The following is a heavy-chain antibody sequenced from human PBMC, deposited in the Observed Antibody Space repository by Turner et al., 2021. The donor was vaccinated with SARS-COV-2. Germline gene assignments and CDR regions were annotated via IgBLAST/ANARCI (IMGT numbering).Heavy chain of an antibody. Sequence: QVTLWESRPSLLKPSPTLTLTCGFSGCSRNTSGMCVTWLRQPALKALEWLARIDWDDDKYYRASLKTRLTISKDTSKNQVVLTMNSMGPVDTAAYYCARNSIPAAGTSLHYWGQGTLVTVSS. V-gene: IGHV2-70*15. CDR1: GCSRNTSGMC. D-gene: IGHD6-13*01. CDR3: ARNSIPAAGTSLHY. J-gene: IGHJ4*02. CDR2: IDWDDDK.